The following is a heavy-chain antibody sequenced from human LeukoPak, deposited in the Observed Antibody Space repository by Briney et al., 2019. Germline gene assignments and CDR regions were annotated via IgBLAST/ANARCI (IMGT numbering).Heavy chain of an antibody. J-gene: IGHJ4*02. D-gene: IGHD1-20*01. V-gene: IGHV3-7*01. CDR3: VRDLSGNGDY. Sequence: GGSLRLSRAVSGFAFSGYWMGWVREAPGKGLEWVANIKQDGSDKIYVDSVKGRFTISRDNAKNSLFLQMNSLRADDTAVYYCVRDLSGNGDYWGQGTLVTVSS. CDR1: GFAFSGYW. CDR2: IKQDGSDK.